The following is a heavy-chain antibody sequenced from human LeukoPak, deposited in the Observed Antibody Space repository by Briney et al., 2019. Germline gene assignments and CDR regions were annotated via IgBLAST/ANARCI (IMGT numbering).Heavy chain of an antibody. J-gene: IGHJ4*02. V-gene: IGHV4-59*01. D-gene: IGHD6-6*01. CDR2: IYYSGNT. CDR1: GDSFRRYY. Sequence: SETQSLTCTVSGDSFRRYYWSWIRQSPGKGLEWIGEIYYSGNTHYNPSLKSRVTMSIDTSRNQFSLKLNSLTTADTAVYFCARSLYLSSPDHWGQGALVTVSS. CDR3: ARSLYLSSPDH.